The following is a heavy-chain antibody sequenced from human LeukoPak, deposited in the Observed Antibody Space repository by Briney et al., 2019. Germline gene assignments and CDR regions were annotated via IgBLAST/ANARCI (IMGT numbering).Heavy chain of an antibody. J-gene: IGHJ4*02. CDR2: IDSDGSTT. D-gene: IGHD4-17*01. CDR1: GVTFSDYW. CDR3: ASGYLDYGGNAH. Sequence: QPGGSLRLSCAASGVTFSDYWMHWVRQAPGKGLVWVSRIDSDGSTTNYADSVKGRFTTSRDNAKNTLYLQMNSLRAEDTAVYYCASGYLDYGGNAHWGQGTLVTVSS. V-gene: IGHV3-74*01.